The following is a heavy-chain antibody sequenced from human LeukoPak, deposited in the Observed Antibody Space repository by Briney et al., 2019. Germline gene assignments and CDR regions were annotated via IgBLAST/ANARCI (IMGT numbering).Heavy chain of an antibody. J-gene: IGHJ4*02. V-gene: IGHV3-74*01. D-gene: IGHD2-2*01. Sequence: GGSLRLSCVTSPAYGFTSHWMNWVRQAPGKGLVWVSRINSDGSSTNYADSVKGRFTISRDNAKNTLYLQMNSLRAEDTAVYYCARPYCSSTSCYDFDYWGQGTLVTVSS. CDR3: ARPYCSSTSCYDFDY. CDR1: PAYGFTSHW. CDR2: INSDGSST.